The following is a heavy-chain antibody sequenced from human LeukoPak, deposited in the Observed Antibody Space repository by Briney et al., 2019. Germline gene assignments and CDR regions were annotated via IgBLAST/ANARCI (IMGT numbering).Heavy chain of an antibody. CDR1: GGSISSYY. V-gene: IGHV4-4*07. CDR2: IYTSGGT. D-gene: IGHD3-10*01. CDR3: ARAASQYYYGSGSYFFDY. J-gene: IGHJ4*02. Sequence: SETLSLTCTVSGGSISSYYWSWIRQPAGKGLEWIGRIYTSGGTNYNPSLKSRVTMSVDTSKNQFSLKLSSVTAADTAVYYCARAASQYYYGSGSYFFDYWGQGTLVTVSS.